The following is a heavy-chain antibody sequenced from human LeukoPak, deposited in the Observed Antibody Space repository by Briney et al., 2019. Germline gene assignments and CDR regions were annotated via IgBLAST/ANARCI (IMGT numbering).Heavy chain of an antibody. V-gene: IGHV4-39*01. CDR2: IYYSGSV. CDR3: AAPERWYYYDSSGYFDY. J-gene: IGHJ4*02. CDR1: GGSISSSSYY. D-gene: IGHD3-22*01. Sequence: PSETLSLTCTVSGGSISSSSYYWGWIRQPPGKGLEWIGSIYYSGSVYYNPSLTSRVTISVDTSKNQFSLKLSSVTAADTAVYYCAAPERWYYYDSSGYFDYWGQGTLVTVSS.